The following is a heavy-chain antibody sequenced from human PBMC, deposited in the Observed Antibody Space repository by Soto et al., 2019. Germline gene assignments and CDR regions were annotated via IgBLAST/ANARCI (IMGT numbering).Heavy chain of an antibody. D-gene: IGHD2-15*01. CDR3: AKNDPRGSRYCSGGSCYSGLDY. CDR1: GCTFFGYS. CDR2: ISWDGGST. Sequence: GGALRLSGAASGCTFFGYSMNWVPPAPGEGLGGGSLISWDGGSTYYADSVKGRFTISRDNSKNSLYLQMNSLRTEDTALYYCAKNDPRGSRYCSGGSCYSGLDYWGQGTLVTVSS. V-gene: IGHV3-43*01. J-gene: IGHJ4*02.